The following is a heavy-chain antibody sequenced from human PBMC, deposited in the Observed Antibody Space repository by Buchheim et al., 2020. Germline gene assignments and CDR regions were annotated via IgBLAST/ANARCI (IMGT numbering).Heavy chain of an antibody. CDR1: GFIFSNYG. J-gene: IGHJ4*02. CDR2: TSADGKTN. CDR3: AKMGGNTTYYYDSSAYYGFDF. D-gene: IGHD3-22*01. Sequence: QVQLVESGGGVVQPGGSLRLSCAASGFIFSNYGLHWVRRAPGKGLEWVAVTSADGKTNNYADSVKGRFIISRDNSKNTMSLLMNSLRPEDSAVYYCAKMGGNTTYYYDSSAYYGFDFWGQGT. V-gene: IGHV3-30*18.